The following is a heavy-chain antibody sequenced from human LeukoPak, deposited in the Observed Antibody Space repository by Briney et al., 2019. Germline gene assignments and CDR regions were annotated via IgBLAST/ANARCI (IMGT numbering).Heavy chain of an antibody. D-gene: IGHD2-21*01. CDR1: GGSISSGSYY. J-gene: IGHJ4*02. Sequence: SETLSLTCTVSGGSISSGSYYWSWIRQPAGKGLEWIGRIYTSGSTNYNPSLKSRVTMSVDTSKNQFSLRLSSVTAADTAVYYCARSLIPPTYWYFDYWGQGTLVTVSS. CDR3: ARSLIPPTYWYFDY. CDR2: IYTSGST. V-gene: IGHV4-61*02.